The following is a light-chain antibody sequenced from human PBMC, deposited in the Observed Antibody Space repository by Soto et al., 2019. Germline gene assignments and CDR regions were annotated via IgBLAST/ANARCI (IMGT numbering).Light chain of an antibody. CDR2: SAS. J-gene: IGKJ2*01. CDR1: QGIRND. CDR3: LQDFNYPYT. Sequence: AIQMTQSPSSLSASVGDRVAITCRASQGIRNDLGWYQQRPGKAPKLLIYSASSLQSGVPSRFSGSGSGTDFTLTTSSLQPEDFATYYCLQDFNYPYTFGQGTKLEIK. V-gene: IGKV1-6*01.